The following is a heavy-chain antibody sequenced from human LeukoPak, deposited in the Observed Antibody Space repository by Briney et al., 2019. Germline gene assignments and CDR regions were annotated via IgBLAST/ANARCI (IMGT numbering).Heavy chain of an antibody. D-gene: IGHD5-18*01. J-gene: IGHJ4*02. CDR2: IRYDGSNK. Sequence: GALRLSCAASGFTFSSYGMHWVRQAPGKGLEWVAFIRYDGSNKYYADSVKGRFTISRDNAKNSLYLQMNSLRAEDTAVYYCAREDGYSYGLAPIGYWGQGTLVTVSS. CDR3: AREDGYSYGLAPIGY. CDR1: GFTFSSYG. V-gene: IGHV3-30*02.